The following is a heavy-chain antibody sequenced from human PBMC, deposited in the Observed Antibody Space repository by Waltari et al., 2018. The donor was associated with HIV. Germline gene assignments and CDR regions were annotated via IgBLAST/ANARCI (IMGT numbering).Heavy chain of an antibody. CDR1: GFSVSSNY. V-gene: IGHV3-53*01. Sequence: EVQLVESGGGLIQPGGSLRLSCAASGFSVSSNYMRWVPPAPGKGLEWVSVIYSGGSTYYADSVKGRFTISRDNSKNTLYLQMNSLRAEDTAVYYCARGVGCGGDCYYFDYWGQGTLVTVSS. J-gene: IGHJ4*02. CDR2: IYSGGST. D-gene: IGHD2-21*02. CDR3: ARGVGCGGDCYYFDY.